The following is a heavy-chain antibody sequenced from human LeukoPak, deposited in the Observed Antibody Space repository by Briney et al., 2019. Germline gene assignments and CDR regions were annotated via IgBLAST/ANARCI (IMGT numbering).Heavy chain of an antibody. CDR1: GYTFTGYY. CDR3: ARDEVSSSWHYYY. CDR2: INPNSGGT. V-gene: IGHV1-2*02. J-gene: IGHJ4*02. D-gene: IGHD6-13*01. Sequence: GASVKVSCKASGYTFTGYYMHWVRQAPGQGLEWMGWINPNSGGTNYAQKFQGRVTMTRDTSISTAYMELSRLRSDDTAVYYCARDEVSSSWHYYYWGQGTLVTVSS.